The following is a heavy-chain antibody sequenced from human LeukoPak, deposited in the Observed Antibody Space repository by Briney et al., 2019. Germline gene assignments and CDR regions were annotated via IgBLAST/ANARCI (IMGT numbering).Heavy chain of an antibody. CDR2: IWYDGSNK. J-gene: IGHJ4*02. CDR1: GFTFSSYG. CDR3: AREVAAAGMDYFDY. V-gene: IGHV3-33*01. Sequence: GGSLRLSCAAPGFTFSSYGMHWVRQAPGKGLEWVAVIWYDGSNKYYADSVKGRFTISRDNSKDTLYLQMNSLRAEDTAVYYCAREVAAAGMDYFDYWGQGTLVTVSS. D-gene: IGHD6-13*01.